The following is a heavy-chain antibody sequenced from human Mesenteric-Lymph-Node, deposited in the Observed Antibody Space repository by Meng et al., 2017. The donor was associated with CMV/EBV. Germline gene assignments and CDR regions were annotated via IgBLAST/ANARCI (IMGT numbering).Heavy chain of an antibody. CDR3: VRENNHGKYFDF. V-gene: IGHV3-74*01. Sequence: GGSLRLSCATSGFTFTTYWIHWVRQSPGKGLEWVSHIFREDHSARYADSVKGPFSVSSDLSTNTVYLHMHFLTLEDTAVYYCVRENNHGKYFDFWGRGTLVTVSS. CDR2: IFREDHSA. CDR1: GFTFTTYW. D-gene: IGHD1-14*01. J-gene: IGHJ4*02.